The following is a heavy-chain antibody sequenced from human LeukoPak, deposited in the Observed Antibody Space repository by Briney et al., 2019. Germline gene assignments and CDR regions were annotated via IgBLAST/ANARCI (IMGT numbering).Heavy chain of an antibody. J-gene: IGHJ4*02. D-gene: IGHD3-3*01. CDR2: ISAYNDNT. V-gene: IGHV1-18*01. CDR3: ARDRYDFWSGQGTNFDY. CDR1: GYTFTIYG. Sequence: ASVNVSCKASGYTFTIYGISWVRQAPGQGLEWMGWISAYNDNTNYAQKLQGRVTMTTDTSTSTAYMELRSLRSDDTAVYYCARDRYDFWSGQGTNFDYWGQGTLVTVSS.